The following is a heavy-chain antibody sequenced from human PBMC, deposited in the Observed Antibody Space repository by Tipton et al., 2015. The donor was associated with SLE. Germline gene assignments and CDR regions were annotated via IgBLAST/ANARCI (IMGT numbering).Heavy chain of an antibody. V-gene: IGHV4-59*01. CDR2: T. CDR3: AREGNYYDSSGYSRPFQH. Sequence: TNYNPSLKSRVTISVDTSKNQFSLKLSSVTAADTAVYYCAREGNYYDSSGYSRPFQHWGQGTLVTVSS. D-gene: IGHD3-22*01. J-gene: IGHJ1*01.